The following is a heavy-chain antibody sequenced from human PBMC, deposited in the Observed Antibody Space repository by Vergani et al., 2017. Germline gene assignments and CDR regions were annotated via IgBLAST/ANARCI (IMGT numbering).Heavy chain of an antibody. CDR1: GDSIISRSYY. Sequence: QLQLQESGPGLVKASETLSLTCTVSGDSIISRSYYWGWIRQPPGNGLEWIGSIYNSGNGDSSSSLKSRVTISADTSKNQFSLRLTSVTAADTAVYYCASGKYYSDSTSHCRGRYFYVWGRGTLVTVPS. J-gene: IGHJ2*01. CDR3: ASGKYYSDSTSHCRGRYFYV. D-gene: IGHD3-16*01. CDR2: IYNSGNG. V-gene: IGHV4-39*01.